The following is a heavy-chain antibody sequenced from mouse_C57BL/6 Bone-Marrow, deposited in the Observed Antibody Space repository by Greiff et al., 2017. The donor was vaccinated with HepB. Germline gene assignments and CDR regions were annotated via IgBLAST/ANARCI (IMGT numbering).Heavy chain of an antibody. Sequence: VLVKQSGPELVKPGASVKISCKASGYSFTDYNMNWVKQSNGKSLEWIGVINPNYGTTSYNQKFKGKATLTVDQSSSTAYMQLNSLTSEDTAVYYCALTTVVADWYFDGWGTGTTVTVSS. J-gene: IGHJ1*03. CDR2: INPNYGTT. CDR3: ALTTVVADWYFDG. D-gene: IGHD1-1*01. CDR1: GYSFTDYN. V-gene: IGHV1-39*01.